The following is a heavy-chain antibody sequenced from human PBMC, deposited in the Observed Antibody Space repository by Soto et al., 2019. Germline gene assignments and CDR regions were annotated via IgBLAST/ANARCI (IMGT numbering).Heavy chain of an antibody. CDR1: GGSISSYY. CDR2: IYYSGIT. D-gene: IGHD1-20*01. V-gene: IGHV4-59*01. CDR3: ARYKSNYYYGMDV. Sequence: PSETLSLTCTVSGGSISSYYWSWIRQPPGKGLEWIGYIYYSGITNYNPSLKSRVTISLDTSKNQFSLKLSSVTAADTAVYYCARYKSNYYYGMDVWGQGTTVTVS. J-gene: IGHJ6*02.